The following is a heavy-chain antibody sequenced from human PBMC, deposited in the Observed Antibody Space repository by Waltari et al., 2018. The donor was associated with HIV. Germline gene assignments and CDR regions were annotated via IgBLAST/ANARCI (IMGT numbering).Heavy chain of an antibody. V-gene: IGHV3-7*04. D-gene: IGHD3-10*01. CDR2: IKQDGSEK. CDR1: GFTFSSYW. J-gene: IGHJ4*02. CDR3: ARGGFYGSGSKVN. Sequence: EVQLVESGGGLVQPGGSLRLSSAASGFTFSSYWMSWVRQAPGKGLEGVANIKQDGSEKYYVDSVNGRFTISRDNAENSLYLQMNSLRAEDTAVYYCARGGFYGSGSKVNWGQGTLVTVSS.